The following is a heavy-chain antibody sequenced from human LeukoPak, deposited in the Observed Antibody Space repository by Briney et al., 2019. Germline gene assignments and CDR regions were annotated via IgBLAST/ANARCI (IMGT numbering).Heavy chain of an antibody. CDR1: GFAFSSYA. J-gene: IGHJ4*02. D-gene: IGHD2-2*01. Sequence: GRSLRLSCAASGFAFSSYAMHWVRQAPGKGLEWVAVISYDGSNKYYADSVKGRFTISRDNSKNTLYLQMSSLRAVDTAVYHCASDGFGFRRIVVVPAAIDSWGQGTLVTVSS. CDR2: ISYDGSNK. CDR3: ASDGFGFRRIVVVPAAIDS. V-gene: IGHV3-30-3*01.